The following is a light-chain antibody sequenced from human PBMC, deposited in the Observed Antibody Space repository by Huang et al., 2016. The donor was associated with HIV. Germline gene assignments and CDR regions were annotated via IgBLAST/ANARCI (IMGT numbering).Light chain of an antibody. V-gene: IGKV3D-15*01. CDR1: QHLGSN. CDR3: QQYNKWPRT. J-gene: IGKJ1*01. CDR2: DAS. Sequence: DILMTQSPVTLSVPSGERATLSCRACQHLGSNLAWYQQKPGLPPSLLIYDASTRATGAPARFSGSGSKTDFNLTIDSLQSEDSALYFCQQYNKWPRTFGQGTKLEIK.